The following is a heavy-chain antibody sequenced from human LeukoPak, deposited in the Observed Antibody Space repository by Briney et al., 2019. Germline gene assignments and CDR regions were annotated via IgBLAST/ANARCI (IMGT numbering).Heavy chain of an antibody. CDR1: GGSISSYY. V-gene: IGHV4-59*08. Sequence: PSETLSLTCTVSGGSISSYYWNWIRQPPGKGLEWIGYIYYSGSTNYNPSLKSRVTISVDTSKNQLSLKLSSVTAADTAVYYCGRHDYSNPRIDYWGQGTLVTVSS. D-gene: IGHD4-11*01. CDR2: IYYSGST. J-gene: IGHJ4*02. CDR3: GRHDYSNPRIDY.